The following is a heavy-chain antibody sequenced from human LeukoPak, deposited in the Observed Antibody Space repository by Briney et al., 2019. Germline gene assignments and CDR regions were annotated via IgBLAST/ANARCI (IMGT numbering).Heavy chain of an antibody. CDR1: GFTFSDYS. V-gene: IGHV4-4*02. D-gene: IGHD3-22*01. Sequence: GSLRLSCTVSGFTFSDYSINWVRQPPGKGLEWIGEIYHTGSTNYSPSLKSRVTMSLDKSKNQYSLNLSSVTAADTAVYYCATYYDSSGYRFDYWGQGTLVTVSS. J-gene: IGHJ4*02. CDR3: ATYYDSSGYRFDY. CDR2: IYHTGST.